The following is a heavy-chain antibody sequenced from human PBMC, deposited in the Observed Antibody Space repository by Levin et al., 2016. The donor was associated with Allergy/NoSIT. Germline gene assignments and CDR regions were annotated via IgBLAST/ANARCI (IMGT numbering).Heavy chain of an antibody. D-gene: IGHD5-18*01. Sequence: ASVKVSCKASGYTFTNYAMHWVRQAPGQRLEWMGWINAANGNTKYSQKFQGRVTITRDTSASTASMELSSLRSEDTAVYSCARILIDAWDTALSGMDVWGQGTTVTVSS. CDR3: ARILIDAWDTALSGMDV. CDR1: GYTFTNYA. V-gene: IGHV1-3*01. CDR2: INAANGNT. J-gene: IGHJ6*02.